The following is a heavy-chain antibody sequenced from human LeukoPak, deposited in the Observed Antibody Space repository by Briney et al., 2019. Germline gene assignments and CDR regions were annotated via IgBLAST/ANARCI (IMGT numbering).Heavy chain of an antibody. CDR1: GGTFSSYA. CDR3: ARIWQYYDSSGPLDY. Sequence: ASVKVSCKASGGTFSSYAISWVRQAPGQGLEWMGWISAYNGNTNYAQKLQGRVTMTTDTSTSTAYMELRSLRSDDTAVYYCARIWQYYDSSGPLDYWGQGTLVTVSS. D-gene: IGHD3-22*01. CDR2: ISAYNGNT. J-gene: IGHJ4*02. V-gene: IGHV1-18*01.